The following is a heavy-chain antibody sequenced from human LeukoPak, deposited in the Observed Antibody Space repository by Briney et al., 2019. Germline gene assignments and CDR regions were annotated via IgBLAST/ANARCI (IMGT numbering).Heavy chain of an antibody. D-gene: IGHD1-1*01. V-gene: IGHV3-30*18. Sequence: GGSLRLSCAASGFIFDTYGMLWVRQAPGKGLEWVAVIAYDGSNQYHADSVKGRFTISRDNSKNTLYLQMNSLRGEDTAVYYCAKEKAMGTINYGLDVWGQGTTVTVSS. CDR3: AKEKAMGTINYGLDV. J-gene: IGHJ6*02. CDR1: GFIFDTYG. CDR2: IAYDGSNQ.